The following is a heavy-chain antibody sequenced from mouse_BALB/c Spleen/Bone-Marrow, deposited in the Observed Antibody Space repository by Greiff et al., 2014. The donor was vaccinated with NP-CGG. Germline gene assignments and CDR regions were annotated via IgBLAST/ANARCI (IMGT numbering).Heavy chain of an antibody. CDR2: VYPGSDTA. CDR3: TRSLYYYPAC. CDR1: GYTFTNFW. J-gene: IGHJ3*01. Sequence: LKQSGSELVRPGASVKLSCKASGYTFTNFWMHWVKQRPGQGLEWIGNVYPGSDTANYDEKFKGKATLTVDTSSTTAYMQLSSLTSEASAVFYCTRSLYYYPACWGQETLVTVST. V-gene: IGHV1S22*01. D-gene: IGHD1-1*01.